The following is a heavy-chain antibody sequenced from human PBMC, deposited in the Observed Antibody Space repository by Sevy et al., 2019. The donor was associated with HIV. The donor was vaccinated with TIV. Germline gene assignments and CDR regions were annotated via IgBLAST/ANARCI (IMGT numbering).Heavy chain of an antibody. Sequence: GGSLRLSCVASGFTFSSYNMNWVRQAPGKGLEWVSSISSSSSYFYHADSVKGRFTISRDNAKNSLYLQMNSLRAEDTAVYYCAKWDADRRWFFDYWGQGTLVTVSS. D-gene: IGHD1-26*01. V-gene: IGHV3-21*06. CDR2: ISSSSSYF. CDR3: AKWDADRRWFFDY. CDR1: GFTFSSYN. J-gene: IGHJ4*02.